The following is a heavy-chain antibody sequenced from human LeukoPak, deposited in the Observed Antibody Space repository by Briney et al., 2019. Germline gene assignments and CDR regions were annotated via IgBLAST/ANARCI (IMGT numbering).Heavy chain of an antibody. J-gene: IGHJ5*02. CDR2: IYHSGST. V-gene: IGHV4-30-2*01. CDR3: ARSMPFGEYWFDP. Sequence: SQTLSLTCAVSGGFISSGGYSWSWIRQPPGKGLEWIGYIYHSGSTNYNPSLKSRVTISVDRSNNQFSLKLTSVTAADTAVYYCARSMPFGEYWFDPWGQGTLVTVSS. CDR1: GGFISSGGYS. D-gene: IGHD3-10*01.